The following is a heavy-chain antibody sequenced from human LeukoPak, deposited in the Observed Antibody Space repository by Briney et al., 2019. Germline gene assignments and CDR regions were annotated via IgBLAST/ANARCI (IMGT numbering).Heavy chain of an antibody. D-gene: IGHD3-22*01. Sequence: SETLSLTCTVSGGSISSYYWSWIRQPPGKGLEWIGYIYYSGSTNYNPSLKSRVTISVDTSKNQFSLKLSSVTAADTAVYYCARSDYYDSSGYFWYFDLWGRGTLVTVSS. J-gene: IGHJ2*01. V-gene: IGHV4-59*01. CDR2: IYYSGST. CDR1: GGSISSYY. CDR3: ARSDYYDSSGYFWYFDL.